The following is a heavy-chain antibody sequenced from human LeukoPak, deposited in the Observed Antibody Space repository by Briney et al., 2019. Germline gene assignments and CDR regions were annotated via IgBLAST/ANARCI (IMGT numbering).Heavy chain of an antibody. Sequence: SETLSLTCTVSGGSISSYYWSWIRQPPGKGLEWIGYIYYSGSTNYNPSLKSRVTISVDTSKNQFSLKLSSVTAADTAVYYCARVGRYSSGWHGVWDYWGQGTLVTVSS. CDR2: IYYSGST. J-gene: IGHJ4*02. CDR3: ARVGRYSSGWHGVWDY. V-gene: IGHV4-59*08. CDR1: GGSISSYY. D-gene: IGHD6-19*01.